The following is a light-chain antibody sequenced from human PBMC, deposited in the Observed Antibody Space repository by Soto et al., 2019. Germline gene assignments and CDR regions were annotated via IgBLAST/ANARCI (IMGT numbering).Light chain of an antibody. CDR3: SSYTSSSTSVL. Sequence: QSVLTQPASVSGSPGQSITISCTGTSSDVGGYKSVSWYQQHPGKAPKLLIYEVTNRPSGISNSFSGSKSGNTASLTISGLQAEDEADYYRSSYTSSSTSVLFGGGTKLTVL. CDR1: SSDVGGYKS. J-gene: IGLJ2*01. CDR2: EVT. V-gene: IGLV2-14*01.